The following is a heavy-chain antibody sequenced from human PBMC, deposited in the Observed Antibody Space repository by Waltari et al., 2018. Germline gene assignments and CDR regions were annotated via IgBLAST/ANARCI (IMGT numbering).Heavy chain of an antibody. CDR3: AREGAEQWVVEDYGMDV. Sequence: EVQLVESGGGLVKPGGSLRLSCVASGFKFRAYAINWFRQAPGEGLEWVSSIGSSSSFMDYADSVRGRFTVSRDNAKNTLYLQMDTLRAEDTAVYYCAREGAEQWVVEDYGMDVWGQGTTVTVSS. CDR1: GFKFRAYA. D-gene: IGHD6-19*01. CDR2: IGSSSSFM. V-gene: IGHV3-21*02. J-gene: IGHJ6*02.